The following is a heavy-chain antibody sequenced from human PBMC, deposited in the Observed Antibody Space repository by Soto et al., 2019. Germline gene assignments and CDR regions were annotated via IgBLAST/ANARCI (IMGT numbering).Heavy chain of an antibody. V-gene: IGHV1-18*01. CDR2: INTETENT. Sequence: QVQLVQSGAEVKKPGASVKVSCTASGYSVLSYGFSWVRQAPGQGLEWMGYINTETENTFYAQRLQGRITMTTNTSTNTAYMELRRLTSDDTAVYFCVRDRPNSNLDFWGQGTLITISS. J-gene: IGHJ4*02. D-gene: IGHD2-8*01. CDR3: VRDRPNSNLDF. CDR1: GYSVLSYG.